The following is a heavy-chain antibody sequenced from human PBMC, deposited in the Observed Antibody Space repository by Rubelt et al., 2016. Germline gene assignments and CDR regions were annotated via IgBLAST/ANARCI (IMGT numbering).Heavy chain of an antibody. CDR3: ARDYSSGWYGMDV. V-gene: IGHV3-53*04. J-gene: IGHJ6*02. D-gene: IGHD6-19*01. Sequence: MHWARQAPGKGLEWVSVIYSGGSTYYADSVKGRFTISRHNSKNTLYLQMNSLRAEDTAVYYCARDYSSGWYGMDVWGQGTTVTVSS. CDR2: IYSGGST.